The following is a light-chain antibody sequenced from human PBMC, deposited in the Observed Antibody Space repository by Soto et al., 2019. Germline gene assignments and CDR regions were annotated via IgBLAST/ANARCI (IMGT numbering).Light chain of an antibody. Sequence: QSVLTQPASVSGSPGQSITISCTGTSSDVGNYNYVSWYQQHPGKGPKLIIYEVDNRAPGVSNRFSGSKSGNTASLTISGLQAEDEADYYCSSYRRSNTLIFGGGTKVTVL. V-gene: IGLV2-14*01. J-gene: IGLJ2*01. CDR1: SSDVGNYNY. CDR3: SSYRRSNTLI. CDR2: EVD.